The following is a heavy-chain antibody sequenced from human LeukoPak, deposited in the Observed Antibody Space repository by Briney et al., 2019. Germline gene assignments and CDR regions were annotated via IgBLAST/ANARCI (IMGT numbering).Heavy chain of an antibody. Sequence: SETLSLTCTVSGSSINSHCWSWIRQPPGKGLQWIGDIYCSGRTNYNPSLRSRVTISVDTSKNQLSLKLTSVLAADTAMYYCVRRDNTGWNYFDHWGQGILVTVSS. D-gene: IGHD6-19*01. J-gene: IGHJ4*02. V-gene: IGHV4-59*08. CDR3: VRRDNTGWNYFDH. CDR2: IYCSGRT. CDR1: GSSINSHC.